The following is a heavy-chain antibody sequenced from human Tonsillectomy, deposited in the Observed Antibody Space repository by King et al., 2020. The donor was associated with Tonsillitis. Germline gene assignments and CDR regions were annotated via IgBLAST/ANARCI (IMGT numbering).Heavy chain of an antibody. J-gene: IGHJ6*02. D-gene: IGHD5-18*01. CDR3: AKDRGDVDPGSYGMDV. CDR2: ISFDGSNK. Sequence: VQLVESGGGVVQPGRSLRLSCAASGLTFSTFGMHWVRQAPGKGLEWVAVISFDGSNKYYADSVKGRFTISRDNSKNTLYLQINSLRAEDTAVYYCAKDRGDVDPGSYGMDVWGQGTTVTVSS. CDR1: GLTFSTFG. V-gene: IGHV3-30*18.